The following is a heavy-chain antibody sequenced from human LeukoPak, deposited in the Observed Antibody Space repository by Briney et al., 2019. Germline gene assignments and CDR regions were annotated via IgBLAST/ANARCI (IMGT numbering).Heavy chain of an antibody. V-gene: IGHV3-49*04. CDR1: EFTFGDYA. D-gene: IGHD5-12*01. CDR2: IRNEAFRGTT. Sequence: GGSLRLSCTASEFTFGDYALSWVRQAPGKGLEWVGLIRNEAFRGTTEYAASVEGRFSISRDNSKSIAYLQMNSLQTEDTAVYYCTRGGIVATIGYGMDVWGRGTTVTVFS. J-gene: IGHJ6*02. CDR3: TRGGIVATIGYGMDV.